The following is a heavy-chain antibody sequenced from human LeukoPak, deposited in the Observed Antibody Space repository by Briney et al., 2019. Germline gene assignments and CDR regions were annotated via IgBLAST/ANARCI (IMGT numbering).Heavy chain of an antibody. CDR1: GFTLSSYW. CDR3: ARGKIDDCSSTSCNEGNWFGP. CDR2: IKQDGSEK. J-gene: IGHJ5*02. Sequence: GSLRLSCSASGFTLSSYWMGSVRQAPRKGLEWVDNIKQDGSEKYYVATVKGRYTISRDNAKNSLYLQMNSLKAEDTAVYYCARGKIDDCSSTSCNEGNWFGPWGQGTLVTVSS. D-gene: IGHD2-2*01. V-gene: IGHV3-7*01.